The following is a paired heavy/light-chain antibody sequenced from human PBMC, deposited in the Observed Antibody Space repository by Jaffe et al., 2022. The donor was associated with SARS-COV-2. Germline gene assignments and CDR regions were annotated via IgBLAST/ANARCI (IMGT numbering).Heavy chain of an antibody. Sequence: EVQLVESGGGLVQPGGSLRLSCAASGFTFSHYDMNWVRQAPGKGLEWVSYITSSGTTMYYSDSVKGRFTISRDNAKNSLYLQMNSLRAEDTAIYYCARDSVVPRAVDYWGQGTLVTVSS. J-gene: IGHJ4*02. D-gene: IGHD2-8*01. CDR1: GFTFSHYD. V-gene: IGHV3-48*03. CDR2: ITSSGTTM. CDR3: ARDSVVPRAVDY.
Light chain of an antibody. V-gene: IGKV3-15*01. CDR2: GAS. CDR1: QSVSDN. J-gene: IGKJ2*01. CDR3: QQYDNWPPYT. Sequence: EVVMTQSPATLSVSPGERAALSCRASQSVSDNLAWYQHKPGQAPRLLIYGASIRATGIPARFSGSGSGTEFTLTISSLQSEDFAVYYCQQYDNWPPYTFGQGTKLEIK.